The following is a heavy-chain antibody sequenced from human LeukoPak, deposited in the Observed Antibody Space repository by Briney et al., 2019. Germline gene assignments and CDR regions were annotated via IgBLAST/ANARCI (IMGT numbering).Heavy chain of an antibody. J-gene: IGHJ6*03. CDR1: GGTFSSYA. Sequence: SVKVSCKASGGTFSSYAISWVRQAPGQGLEWMGGIIPIFGTANYAQKFQGRVTITADESTSTAYMELSSLRSEDTAVYYCARGGYGYGLSKGNYYYMDVWGKGTTVTVSS. CDR2: IIPIFGTA. V-gene: IGHV1-69*13. CDR3: ARGGYGYGLSKGNYYYMDV. D-gene: IGHD5-18*01.